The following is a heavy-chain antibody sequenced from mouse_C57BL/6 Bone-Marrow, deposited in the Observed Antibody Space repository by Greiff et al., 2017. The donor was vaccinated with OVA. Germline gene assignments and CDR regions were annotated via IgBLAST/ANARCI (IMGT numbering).Heavy chain of an antibody. CDR3: ARGNDGYPYAMDY. V-gene: IGHV1-50*01. CDR1: GYTFTSYW. CDR2: IDPSDSYT. J-gene: IGHJ4*01. Sequence: QVQLKQPGAELVKPGASVKLSCKASGYTFTSYWMQWVKQRPGQGLEWIGEIDPSDSYTNYNQKFKGKATLTVDTSSSTAYMQLSSLTSEDSAVYYCARGNDGYPYAMDYWGQGTSVTVSS. D-gene: IGHD2-3*01.